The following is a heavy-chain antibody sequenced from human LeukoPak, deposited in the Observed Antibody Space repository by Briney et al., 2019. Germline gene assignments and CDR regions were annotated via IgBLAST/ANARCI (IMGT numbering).Heavy chain of an antibody. Sequence: PSEILSLTCTVSGGSVSSGAYYWSWIRQPPGKALEWIGYIYYSGSTNYNPSLKSRVTISIDTSKNQFSLKLNSVTPADTAVYYCARDSAYSSSWYDYWGQGTLVTVSS. CDR3: ARDSAYSSSWYDY. V-gene: IGHV4-61*08. CDR2: IYYSGST. CDR1: GGSVSSGAYY. J-gene: IGHJ4*02. D-gene: IGHD6-13*01.